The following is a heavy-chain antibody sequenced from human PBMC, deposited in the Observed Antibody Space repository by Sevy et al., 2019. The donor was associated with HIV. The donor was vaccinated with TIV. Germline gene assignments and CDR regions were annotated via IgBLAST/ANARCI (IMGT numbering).Heavy chain of an antibody. D-gene: IGHD2-15*01. CDR1: GFTFGDYA. V-gene: IGHV3-49*03. CDR3: TGWFKEIVVVVAATPEYAFDI. Sequence: GGSLRLSCTASGFTFGDYAMSWFRQAPGKGLEWVGFIRSKAYGGTTEYAASVKGRFTISRDDSKSIAYLQMKSLKTEGTAVYYCTGWFKEIVVVVAATPEYAFDIWGQGTMVTVSS. J-gene: IGHJ3*02. CDR2: IRSKAYGGTT.